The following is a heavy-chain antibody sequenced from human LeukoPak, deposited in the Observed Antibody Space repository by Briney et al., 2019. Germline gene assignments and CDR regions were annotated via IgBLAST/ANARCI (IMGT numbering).Heavy chain of an antibody. V-gene: IGHV3-23*01. Sequence: GESLKISCKGSGYSFTSYWIGWVRQMPGKGLEWVSAISGSGGSTYYADSVKGRFTISRDNSKNTLYLQMNSLRAEDTAVYYCAKEPGGDWGQGTLVTVSS. CDR2: ISGSGGST. CDR1: GYSFTSYW. J-gene: IGHJ4*02. CDR3: AKEPGGD. D-gene: IGHD3-10*01.